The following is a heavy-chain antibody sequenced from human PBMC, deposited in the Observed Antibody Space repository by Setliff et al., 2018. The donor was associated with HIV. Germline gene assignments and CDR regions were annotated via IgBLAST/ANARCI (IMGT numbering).Heavy chain of an antibody. CDR3: ATGAWDH. CDR2: MNAKSGST. Sequence: ASVKVSCKSSGYTFSDYYMHWVRQAPGQGLEWMGIMNAKSGSTHYARKFQGRVTMTEDTSTDTGYMELSSLTSDDTAVYFCATGAWDHWGQGTLVTVSS. CDR1: GYTFSDYY. J-gene: IGHJ4*02. V-gene: IGHV1-46*01.